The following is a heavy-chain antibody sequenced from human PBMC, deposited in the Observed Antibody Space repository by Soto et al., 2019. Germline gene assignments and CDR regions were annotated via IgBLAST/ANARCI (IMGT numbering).Heavy chain of an antibody. J-gene: IGHJ4*02. Sequence: EMQLVESGGGLVQPGGSLRLSCAASGFTFSSYSMNWVRQAPGKGLEWVSYISSSSSTIYYADSVKGRFTISRDNAKNSLYLQMNSLRAEDTAVYYCARDVGGSWSRLNFDYWGQGTLVTVSS. CDR2: ISSSSSTI. CDR3: ARDVGGSWSRLNFDY. V-gene: IGHV3-48*01. CDR1: GFTFSSYS. D-gene: IGHD6-13*01.